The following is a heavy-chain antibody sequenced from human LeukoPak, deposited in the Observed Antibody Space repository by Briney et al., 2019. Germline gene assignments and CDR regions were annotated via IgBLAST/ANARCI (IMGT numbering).Heavy chain of an antibody. Sequence: PSETLSLTCSVSAAFISGYYWSWIRQPAGKGLEWIGRMYISGSTNYNPSLKSRVTMSLNTSKNQFSLKLNSVTAADTAVYYCARWSPTHDASDIWGQGTMVTVSS. J-gene: IGHJ3*02. CDR2: MYISGST. CDR3: ARWSPTHDASDI. CDR1: AAFISGYY. V-gene: IGHV4-4*07. D-gene: IGHD1-26*01.